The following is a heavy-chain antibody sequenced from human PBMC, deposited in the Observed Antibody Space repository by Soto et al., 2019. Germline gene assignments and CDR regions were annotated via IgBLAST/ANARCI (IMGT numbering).Heavy chain of an antibody. CDR1: GYTFTSYG. CDR2: ISAYNGNT. D-gene: IGHD2-2*01. V-gene: IGHV1-18*01. Sequence: QVQLVQSGAEVKKPGASVKVSCKASGYTFTSYGISWVRQAPGQGLEWMGWISAYNGNTNYAQKLQGRVTMTTDTSTSTAYMELRSLRSEDTAVYYCARDGVVLVPAAMVRVNWFDPWGQGTLVTVSS. CDR3: ARDGVVLVPAAMVRVNWFDP. J-gene: IGHJ5*02.